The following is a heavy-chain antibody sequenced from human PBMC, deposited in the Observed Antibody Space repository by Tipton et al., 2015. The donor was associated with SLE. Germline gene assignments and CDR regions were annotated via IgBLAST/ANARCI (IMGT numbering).Heavy chain of an antibody. Sequence: TLSLTCTVSGGSISSSSYYWGWIRQPAGKGLEWIGHIYTSGSTNYNPSLKSRVTISVDTSKNQFSLKLSSVTAADTAVYYCARDSERIDWLSEGYYYYYMDVWGKGTTVTVSS. D-gene: IGHD3-9*01. CDR1: GGSISSSSYY. CDR3: ARDSERIDWLSEGYYYYYMDV. CDR2: IYTSGST. J-gene: IGHJ6*03. V-gene: IGHV4-61*09.